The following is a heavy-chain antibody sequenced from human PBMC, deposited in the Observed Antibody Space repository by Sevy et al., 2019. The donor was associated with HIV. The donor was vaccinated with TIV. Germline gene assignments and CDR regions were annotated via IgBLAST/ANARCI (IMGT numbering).Heavy chain of an antibody. Sequence: SETLSLTCTVSGGSISSYYWSWIRQPAGKGLEWIGRIYTSGSTNYNPSLKSRVTMSVDTSKNQFSLKLSSVTAADTAVYYCARDWYYYDFWSGYYSSGGRGYYYGMDVWGQGTTFTVSS. D-gene: IGHD3-3*01. J-gene: IGHJ6*02. CDR3: ARDWYYYDFWSGYYSSGGRGYYYGMDV. CDR2: IYTSGST. CDR1: GGSISSYY. V-gene: IGHV4-4*07.